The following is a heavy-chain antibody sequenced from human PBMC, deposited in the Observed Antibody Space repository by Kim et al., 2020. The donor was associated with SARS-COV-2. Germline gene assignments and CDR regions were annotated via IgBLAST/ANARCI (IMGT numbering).Heavy chain of an antibody. CDR3: ARRGGYCSGGSCYEDY. CDR2: IIPIFGTA. V-gene: IGHV1-69*13. D-gene: IGHD2-15*01. J-gene: IGHJ4*02. Sequence: SVKVSCKASGGTFSSYAISWVRQAPGQGLEWMGGIIPIFGTANYAQKFQGRVTITADESTSTAYMELSSLRSEDTAVYYCARRGGYCSGGSCYEDYWGQGTLVTVSS. CDR1: GGTFSSYA.